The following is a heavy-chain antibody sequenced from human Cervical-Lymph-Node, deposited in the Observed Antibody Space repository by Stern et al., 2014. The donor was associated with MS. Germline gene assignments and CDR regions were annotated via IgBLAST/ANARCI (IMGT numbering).Heavy chain of an antibody. CDR2: ISWNSGNI. D-gene: IGHD2-15*01. Sequence: VQLGQSGGGLVQPGRSLRLSCAGSGFTFDDYAMHWVRQAPGKGLEWVSGISWNSGNIGYADSVKGRFTISRDNAKNSLYLQMNSLRAEDTALYYCAKDINLRGTYYFDYWGQGTLVTVSS. CDR3: AKDINLRGTYYFDY. V-gene: IGHV3-9*01. J-gene: IGHJ4*02. CDR1: GFTFDDYA.